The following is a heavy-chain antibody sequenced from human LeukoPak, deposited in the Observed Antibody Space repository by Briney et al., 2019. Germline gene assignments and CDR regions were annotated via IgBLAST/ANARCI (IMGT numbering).Heavy chain of an antibody. J-gene: IGHJ4*02. CDR2: ITPSGST. CDR1: GGSFSGYF. V-gene: IGHV4-34*01. Sequence: PSETLSLTCVVYGGSFSGYFWSWIRQPPGKGLEWIGEITPSGSTNYSPSLKSRVSISIDTSKKKPSLRLTSVTAADSAVYYCASSFYYDSRDYWGQGTLVTVSS. D-gene: IGHD3-22*01. CDR3: ASSFYYDSRDY.